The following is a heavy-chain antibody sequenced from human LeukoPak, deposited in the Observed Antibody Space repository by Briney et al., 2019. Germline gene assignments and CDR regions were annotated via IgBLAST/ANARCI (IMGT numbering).Heavy chain of an antibody. Sequence: SETLSLTCTVSGGSISSYYWSWVRQPPGKGLEWIGYIYYSGSTNYNPSLKSRVTISVDTSKNQFSLKLSSVTAADTAVYYCARDLPAVVRGRAFDIWGQGTMVTVSS. CDR1: GGSISSYY. CDR3: ARDLPAVVRGRAFDI. D-gene: IGHD4-23*01. V-gene: IGHV4-59*01. CDR2: IYYSGST. J-gene: IGHJ3*02.